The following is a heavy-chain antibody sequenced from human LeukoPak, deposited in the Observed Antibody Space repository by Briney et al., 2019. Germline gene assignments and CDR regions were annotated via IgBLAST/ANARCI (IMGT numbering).Heavy chain of an antibody. CDR3: ASRDLAAGTNPPFDY. CDR1: GGSISSGSYY. Sequence: SETLSLTCTVSGGSISSGSYYWSWIRRPAGKGLEWIGRIYTSGSTNYNPSLKSRVTISVDTSKNQFSLKLSSVTAADTAVYYCASRDLAAGTNPPFDYWGQGTLVTVSS. J-gene: IGHJ4*02. CDR2: IYTSGST. D-gene: IGHD6-13*01. V-gene: IGHV4-61*02.